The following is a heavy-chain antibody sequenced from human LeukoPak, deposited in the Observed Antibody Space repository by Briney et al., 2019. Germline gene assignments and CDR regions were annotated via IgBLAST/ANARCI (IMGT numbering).Heavy chain of an antibody. J-gene: IGHJ5*02. CDR3: ARRGLENWFDP. V-gene: IGHV4-39*01. CDR2: IYYSGST. CDR1: GGSISSSSYY. Sequence: SETLSLTCTVSGGSISSSSYYWGWIRQPPGKGLEWIESIYYSGSTYYNPSLKSRVTISVDTSKNQFSLKLSSVTAADTAVYYCARRGLENWFDPWGQGTLVTVSS. D-gene: IGHD1-1*01.